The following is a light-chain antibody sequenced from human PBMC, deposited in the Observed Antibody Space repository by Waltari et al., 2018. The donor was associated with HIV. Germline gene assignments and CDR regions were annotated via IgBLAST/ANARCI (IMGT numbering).Light chain of an antibody. Sequence: EIVLTQSPATLSLSPGEGATLSCRAHQDVSAYLGWYQQRPGRAPRLLISNSSNRATGIAARFSGSGSGTDSTLTISSLEPEHFALACCQQRSDWPPRTFGGGTKVEIK. CDR3: QQRSDWPPRT. CDR2: NSS. J-gene: IGKJ4*01. V-gene: IGKV3-11*01. CDR1: QDVSAY.